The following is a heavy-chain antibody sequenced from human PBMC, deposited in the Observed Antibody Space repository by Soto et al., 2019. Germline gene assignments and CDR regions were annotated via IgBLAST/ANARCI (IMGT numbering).Heavy chain of an antibody. CDR3: ARDDPPVQH. CDR2: IYYSGST. V-gene: IGHV4-59*01. J-gene: IGHJ1*01. CDR1: GGSISNYY. Sequence: SETLSLTCIVSGGSISNYYWSWIRQPPGKGLEWIGYIYYSGSTNYNPSLQSRVTISVDTSKNQFSLKLSSVTAADTAVYYCARDDPPVQHWGQGTLVTISS.